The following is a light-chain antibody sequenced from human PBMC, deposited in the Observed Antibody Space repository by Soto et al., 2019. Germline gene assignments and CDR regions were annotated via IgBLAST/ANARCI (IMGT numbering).Light chain of an antibody. CDR3: ATWDGSLNGWV. V-gene: IGLV1-44*01. CDR2: STN. J-gene: IGLJ3*02. CDR1: SSNIGRDT. Sequence: QSVLTQPPSASGPPGQRVTISCSGGSSNIGRDTVNCYQQLPGTAPKLLIYSTNQRPSGVPDRFAGSKSGTAASRAISGLQSADEADYYCATWDGSLNGWVFGGGTKLTVL.